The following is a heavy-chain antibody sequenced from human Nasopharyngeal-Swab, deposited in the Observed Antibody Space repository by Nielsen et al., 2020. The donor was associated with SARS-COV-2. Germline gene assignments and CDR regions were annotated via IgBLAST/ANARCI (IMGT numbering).Heavy chain of an antibody. D-gene: IGHD2/OR15-2a*01. CDR3: ARNMGYFHTSIWLDP. CDR1: GYSFTSYW. V-gene: IGHV5-51*01. Sequence: GESLKISCKGSGYSFTSYWIAWVRQKPGQGLEWMGIIYPDHSGTKYSPSFRGQVTFSVDKSISTAYLQWSNLEASDTAMYYCARNMGYFHTSIWLDPWGQGTLVTVSS. CDR2: IYPDHSGT. J-gene: IGHJ5*02.